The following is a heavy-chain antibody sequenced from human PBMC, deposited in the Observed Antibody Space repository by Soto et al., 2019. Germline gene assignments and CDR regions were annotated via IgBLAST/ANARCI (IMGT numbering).Heavy chain of an antibody. CDR2: ISSSSSTI. V-gene: IGHV3-48*01. J-gene: IGHJ4*02. CDR3: ARVIAVAGKHLDY. D-gene: IGHD6-19*01. CDR1: GFTFSSYS. Sequence: GGSLRLSCAASGFTFSSYSMNWVRQAPGKGLEWVSYISSSSSTIYYADSVKGRFTISRDNAKNSLYLQMNSLRAEDTAVYYCARVIAVAGKHLDYWGQGTLVTVSS.